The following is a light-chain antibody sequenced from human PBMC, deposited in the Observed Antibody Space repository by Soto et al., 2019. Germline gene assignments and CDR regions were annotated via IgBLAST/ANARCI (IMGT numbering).Light chain of an antibody. V-gene: IGKV1-5*01. Sequence: DIQVTQSPPTLSASVGDRVTITCRASQTISTWMAWYQQKPGKAPKLLVYDASTLQSGVPTRFGGTGSETEFPLTVSSLQPDDSATYSCKQYNDYITFGQGTRR. CDR2: DAS. CDR3: KQYNDYIT. CDR1: QTISTW. J-gene: IGKJ5*01.